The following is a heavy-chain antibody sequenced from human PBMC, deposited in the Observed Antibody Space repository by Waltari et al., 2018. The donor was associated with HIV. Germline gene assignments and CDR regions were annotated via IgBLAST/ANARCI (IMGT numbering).Heavy chain of an antibody. CDR2: INSGNGNS. CDR1: GYNFPSYT. J-gene: IGHJ4*01. D-gene: IGHD3-16*01. V-gene: IGHV1-3*01. CDR3: ARSGIVRGRNYELLVF. Sequence: QVLLVHSGPEVKKPGASVTISCQASGYNFPSYTVHWVRHAPGRGLEWLGWINSGNGNSSYSPGFQDRLTMTRDISATTSYLVLSGLTSDDTALYFCARSGIVRGRNYELLVFWGQGT.